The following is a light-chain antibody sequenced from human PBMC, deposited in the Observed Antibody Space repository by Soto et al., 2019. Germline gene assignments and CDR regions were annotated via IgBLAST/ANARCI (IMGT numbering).Light chain of an antibody. CDR3: QQYSDWPRT. V-gene: IGKV3-15*01. CDR1: QSVSAN. CDR2: GTS. J-gene: IGKJ1*01. Sequence: ILMTQSPATLPVSPGERATLSCRASQSVSANFAWYQHKPGQAPRLLIYGTSTRTTGIPARFSGSGSGTHFIPSSSSLQSEDFAMYYCQQYSDWPRTFGQGTKVEIK.